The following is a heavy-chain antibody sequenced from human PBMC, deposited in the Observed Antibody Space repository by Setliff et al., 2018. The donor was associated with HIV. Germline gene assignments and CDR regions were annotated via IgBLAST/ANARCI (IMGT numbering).Heavy chain of an antibody. J-gene: IGHJ4*02. CDR2: IYSNGNT. CDR1: GGSISSRSYY. Sequence: SETLSLTCTVSGGSISSRSYYWSWLRQPAGKGLEWIGRIYSNGNTDYNPSLKSRVTISEDTSKNQFSLKVNAVTDADTAMYFCATERPDGLDYWGQGTMVTVSS. D-gene: IGHD2-2*01. CDR3: ATERPDGLDY. V-gene: IGHV4-61*02.